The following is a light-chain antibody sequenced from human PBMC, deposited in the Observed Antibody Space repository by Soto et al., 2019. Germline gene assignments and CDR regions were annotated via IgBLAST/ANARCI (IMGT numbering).Light chain of an antibody. CDR1: SSDVGGYNY. J-gene: IGLJ1*01. CDR3: SSYTSSSPS. CDR2: DVS. Sequence: QSALTQPASVSGSPGQSITISCTGTSSDVGGYNYVSWYQQHPGKAPKLMIYDVSNRPSGVSNRFYGSQSGNTASLTISGLQAEDEADYYCSSYTSSSPSFGTGTKLTVL. V-gene: IGLV2-14*01.